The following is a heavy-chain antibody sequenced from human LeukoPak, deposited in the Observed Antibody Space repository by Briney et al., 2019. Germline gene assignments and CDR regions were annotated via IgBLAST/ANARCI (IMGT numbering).Heavy chain of an antibody. CDR2: ISYDGSNK. CDR3: AKSEEEEALDY. Sequence: PGGSLRLSCAASGFTFSSYGMHWVRQAPGKGLERVAVISYDGSNKYYADSVKGRFTISRDNSKNTLYLQMNSLRAEDTAVYYCAKSEEEEALDYWGQGTLVTVSS. J-gene: IGHJ4*02. V-gene: IGHV3-30*18. CDR1: GFTFSSYG.